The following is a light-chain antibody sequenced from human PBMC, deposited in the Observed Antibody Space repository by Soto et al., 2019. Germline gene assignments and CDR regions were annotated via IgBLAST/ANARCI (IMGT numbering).Light chain of an antibody. V-gene: IGLV1-40*01. Sequence: QSVLTQPPSVSGAPGQRVTISCAGSSSHIGATYDIHWYQQLPGAAPRLLIYGNSNRPSGVPDRFAGSKSGTSASLAIIGLRVEAEGIYYCQAFDNSLSASGVFGGGTKLTVL. CDR3: QAFDNSLSASGV. J-gene: IGLJ3*02. CDR1: SSHIGATYD. CDR2: GNS.